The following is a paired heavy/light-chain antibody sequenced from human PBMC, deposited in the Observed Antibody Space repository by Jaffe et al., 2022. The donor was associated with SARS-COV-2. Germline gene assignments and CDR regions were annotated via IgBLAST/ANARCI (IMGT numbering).Light chain of an antibody. CDR1: SSNIGSNS. CDR2: TDN. V-gene: IGLV1-44*01. J-gene: IGLJ3*02. Sequence: QSVLTQPPSASGTPGQRVTISCSGNSSNIGSNSINWYQHLPGTAPKLLIHTDNQRPSGVPDRFSGSKSGTSASLDISGLQSEDEADYYCASWDDSLNGPVFGGGTKLTVL. CDR3: ASWDDSLNGPV.
Heavy chain of an antibody. V-gene: IGHV3-23*01. CDR2: ISGSGLTT. CDR3: ARSGGTSPRWSGGGMDV. J-gene: IGHJ6*02. CDR1: GFPFTTYA. Sequence: EVQLLVSGGGFVQPGGSLRLSCAASGFPFTTYAMTWVRQAPGKGLEWVSSISGSGLTTYYAGSVKGRFTISRDKSKNTLYLQMNNLRVGDTALYYCARSGGTSPRWSGGGMDVWGQGTTVTVSS. D-gene: IGHD2-15*01.